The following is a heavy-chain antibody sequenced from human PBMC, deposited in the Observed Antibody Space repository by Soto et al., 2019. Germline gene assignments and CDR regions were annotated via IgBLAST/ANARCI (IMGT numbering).Heavy chain of an antibody. Sequence: QVQLQESGPGLVKPSQTLSLTCTVSGGSISSGDYYWSWIRQPPGKGLEWIGYIYYSGSTYYNPSLKSRVTISGDTSKHQFSLELSSGTSADTAVYYCARSQLWLKYFDYWGQGTLVTVSS. V-gene: IGHV4-30-4*01. J-gene: IGHJ4*02. CDR1: GGSISSGDYY. D-gene: IGHD5-18*01. CDR3: ARSQLWLKYFDY. CDR2: IYYSGST.